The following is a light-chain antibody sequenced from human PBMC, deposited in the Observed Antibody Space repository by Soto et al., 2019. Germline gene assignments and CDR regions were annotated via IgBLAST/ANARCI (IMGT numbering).Light chain of an antibody. J-gene: IGKJ1*01. V-gene: IGKV3-15*01. CDR2: GAS. CDR1: QRVSSN. Sequence: EIVMTQSPATLSVSPGERATLSCRAVQRVSSNLARSQQKPGTAPRPLNYGASTRATGNPARFSGSGSGTEFTLTISSLQSEDFAVYYCQQYNNWPPWTFGQGTKVEIK. CDR3: QQYNNWPPWT.